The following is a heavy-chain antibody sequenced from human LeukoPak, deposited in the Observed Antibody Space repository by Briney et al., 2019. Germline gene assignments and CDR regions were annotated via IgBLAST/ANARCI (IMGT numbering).Heavy chain of an antibody. Sequence: GGSLRLSCAASGFTFSSYAMHWVRQAPGKGLEWVAVISYDGSNKYYADSVKGRFTISRDNSKNTLYLQMNSLRAEDTAVYYCARGLDYYYGSGSYSSDYWGQGTLVTVSS. CDR2: ISYDGSNK. CDR1: GFTFSSYA. J-gene: IGHJ4*02. CDR3: ARGLDYYYGSGSYSSDY. D-gene: IGHD3-10*01. V-gene: IGHV3-30-3*01.